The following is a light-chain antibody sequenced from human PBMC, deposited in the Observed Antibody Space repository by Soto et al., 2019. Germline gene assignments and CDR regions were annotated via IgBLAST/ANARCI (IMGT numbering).Light chain of an antibody. CDR2: GAS. CDR3: QQYRT. J-gene: IGKJ1*01. V-gene: IGKV3-15*01. Sequence: ERVMSQAAATLSVSPGERATLSCRASQSVSSNLAWYQQKPGQAPRLLIYGASTRATGIPARFSGSGSGTEFTLTISSLQSEDFAVYYCQQYRTFGQGTKVDIK. CDR1: QSVSSN.